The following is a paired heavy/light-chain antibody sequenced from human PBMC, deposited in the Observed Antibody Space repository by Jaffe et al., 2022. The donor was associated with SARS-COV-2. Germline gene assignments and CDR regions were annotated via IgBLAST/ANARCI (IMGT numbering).Heavy chain of an antibody. J-gene: IGHJ6*02. Sequence: EVQLLESGGGLVQPGGSLRLSCEASGFTFSDYAMIWVRQAPEKGLEYVSAIDKRSVYTSYADSVRGRFTVSRDNSKTTLYLQMNNLRVEDTALYYCAKEVTYSGYPGMDVWGHGTAVTVSS. CDR1: GFTFSDYA. D-gene: IGHD5-12*01. V-gene: IGHV3-23*01. CDR2: IDKRSVYT. CDR3: AKEVTYSGYPGMDV.
Light chain of an antibody. CDR1: SSNIGKNY. Sequence: QSVLTQPPSVSAAPGQKVTISCSGSSSNIGKNYVSWYQQFPGTAPKLLIYEDNKRPSGIPDRFSGSKSGTSATLGITGLQTGDEADYYCGVWDTSLNGGVFGGGTRLTVL. CDR2: EDN. CDR3: GVWDTSLNGGV. V-gene: IGLV1-51*02. J-gene: IGLJ3*02.